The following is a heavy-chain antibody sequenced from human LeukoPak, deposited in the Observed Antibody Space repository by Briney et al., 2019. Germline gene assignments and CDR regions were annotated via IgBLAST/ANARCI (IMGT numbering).Heavy chain of an antibody. D-gene: IGHD2-15*01. Sequence: WETLSLTCTVSGGSISSSSYYWGWIRQPPGKGLEWIGSIYYSGSTYYNPSLKSRVTISVDTSKNQFSLKLSSVTAADTAVYYCARLDLLVVIDYWGQGTLVTVSS. CDR2: IYYSGST. V-gene: IGHV4-39*01. CDR3: ARLDLLVVIDY. J-gene: IGHJ4*02. CDR1: GGSISSSSYY.